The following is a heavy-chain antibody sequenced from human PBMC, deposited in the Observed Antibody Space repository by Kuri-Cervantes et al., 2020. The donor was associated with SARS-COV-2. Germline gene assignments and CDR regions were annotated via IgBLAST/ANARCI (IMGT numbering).Heavy chain of an antibody. Sequence: ASVKVSCKASGYTFTGYYMHWVRQAPGQGLEWMGWINPNSGGTNYAQKFQGRVTMTRDTSISTAYMELSRLRSDDTAVYYCASARSLNWGSLDYWGQGTLVTVSS. D-gene: IGHD7-27*01. V-gene: IGHV1-2*02. CDR1: GYTFTGYY. J-gene: IGHJ4*02. CDR3: ASARSLNWGSLDY. CDR2: INPNSGGT.